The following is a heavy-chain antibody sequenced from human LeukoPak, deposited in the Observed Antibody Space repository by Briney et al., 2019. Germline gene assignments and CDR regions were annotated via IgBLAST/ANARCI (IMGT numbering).Heavy chain of an antibody. Sequence: GGSLRLSCAASGFTFSSYWMHWVRQAPGKELVWVSRINSDGSSTSYADSVKGRFTISRDNAKNTLYLQMNSLRAEDTAVYYCARERVVVTAIEDCYYGMDVWGQGTTVTVSS. V-gene: IGHV3-74*01. D-gene: IGHD2-21*02. CDR1: GFTFSSYW. J-gene: IGHJ6*02. CDR3: ARERVVVTAIEDCYYGMDV. CDR2: INSDGSST.